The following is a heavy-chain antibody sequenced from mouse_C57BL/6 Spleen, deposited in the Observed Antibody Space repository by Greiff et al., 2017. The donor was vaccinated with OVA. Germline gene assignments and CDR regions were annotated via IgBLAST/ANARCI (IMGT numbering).Heavy chain of an antibody. Sequence: QVQLQQSGAELVRPGASVTLSCKASGYTFTDYEMHWVKQTPVHGLEWIGAIDPETGGTAYNQKFKGKAILTADKSSSTAYMELRSLTSEDSAVYYCTRREITTVVADWDYGGQGTTLTVAS. V-gene: IGHV1-15*01. CDR1: GYTFTDYE. CDR2: IDPETGGT. CDR3: TRREITTVVADWDY. J-gene: IGHJ2*01. D-gene: IGHD1-1*01.